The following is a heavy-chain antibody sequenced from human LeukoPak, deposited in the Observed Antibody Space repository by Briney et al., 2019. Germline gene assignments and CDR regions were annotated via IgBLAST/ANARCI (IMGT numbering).Heavy chain of an antibody. Sequence: PGGSLRLSCAASGFTFSSYSMHWVRQAPGKGLEYVSATSSNGGSTYYANSVKARFTISRDNSRNTLYLQMGSLRAEDMAVYYCARVYSSIWTVDYWGQGTLVTVSS. J-gene: IGHJ4*02. V-gene: IGHV3-64*01. CDR2: TSSNGGST. D-gene: IGHD6-13*01. CDR1: GFTFSSYS. CDR3: ARVYSSIWTVDY.